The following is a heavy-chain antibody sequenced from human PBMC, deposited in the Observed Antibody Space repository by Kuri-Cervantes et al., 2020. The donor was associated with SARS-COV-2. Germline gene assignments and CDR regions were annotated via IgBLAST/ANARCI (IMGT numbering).Heavy chain of an antibody. Sequence: GGSLRLSCAAPRFTFGDYAIHWVRQAPGKGLDWVSGISWNSNNIDYVDSVKGRFTISRDNAKNSLYLQMNSLRAEDMAVYYCARDSINWGYDYWGQGTLVTDSS. CDR2: ISWNSNNI. V-gene: IGHV3-9*03. CDR3: ARDSINWGYDY. D-gene: IGHD7-27*01. CDR1: RFTFGDYA. J-gene: IGHJ4*02.